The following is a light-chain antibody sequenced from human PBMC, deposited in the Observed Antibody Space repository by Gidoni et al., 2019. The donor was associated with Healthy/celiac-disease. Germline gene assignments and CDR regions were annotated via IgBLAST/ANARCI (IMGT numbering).Light chain of an antibody. J-gene: IGKJ2*01. Sequence: DVVMTQSPLSLPVTLGQPASISCRSSQSLVYRDGNTYVNWFQQRPGKSQRRLSYKVSNRDSGVPDRFSGSGSGTDFKLKISRVEAEDVGVYDCMQGTHWLRDTFGQGTKLEIK. CDR2: KVS. V-gene: IGKV2-30*01. CDR1: QSLVYRDGNTY. CDR3: MQGTHWLRDT.